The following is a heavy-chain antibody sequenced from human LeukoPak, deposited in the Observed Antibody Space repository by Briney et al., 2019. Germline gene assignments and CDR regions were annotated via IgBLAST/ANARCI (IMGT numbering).Heavy chain of an antibody. CDR3: ARGRSLSTLWLGGSQSKFYMDV. V-gene: IGHV1-69*13. CDR2: IIPIFGTA. J-gene: IGHJ6*03. CDR1: GGTFSSYA. D-gene: IGHD3-10*01. Sequence: SVKVSCKASGGTFSSYAISWVRQAPGQGLEWMGGIIPIFGTANYAQKFQGRVTITADESTSTAYMELSSLRSEDTAVYYCARGRSLSTLWLGGSQSKFYMDVWGKGTTVTVSS.